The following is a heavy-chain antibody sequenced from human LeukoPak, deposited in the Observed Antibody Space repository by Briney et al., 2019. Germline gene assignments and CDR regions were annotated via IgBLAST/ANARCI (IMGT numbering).Heavy chain of an antibody. J-gene: IGHJ4*02. CDR3: ARGTSGGYFDY. D-gene: IGHD1-26*01. CDR2: INSDGLST. Sequence: PGGSLRLSCAASGFTFSSFWIHWVRQVPGKGLVWVSRINSDGLSTSYADSVKGRFTISRDNAKNTLYLQMNSLRAEDTAVYYCARGTSGGYFDYWGQGTLVTVSS. V-gene: IGHV3-74*01. CDR1: GFTFSSFW.